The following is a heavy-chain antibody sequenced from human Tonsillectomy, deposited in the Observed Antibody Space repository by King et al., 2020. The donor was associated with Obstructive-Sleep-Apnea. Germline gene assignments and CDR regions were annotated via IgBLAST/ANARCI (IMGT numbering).Heavy chain of an antibody. CDR2: IKKKNDGGTA. CDR3: TTDNHFVFNF. D-gene: IGHD1-14*01. Sequence: VQLVESGGGLVKPGGSLRLSCAVSEFPFTDAWMNWVRQAPGKGLEWVGRIKKKNDGGTADYAAPVKGRFTISRDDSKTTLYLQMNSLKIEDTAVYYCTTDNHFVFNFWGQGTLVTVSS. J-gene: IGHJ4*02. CDR1: EFPFTDAW. V-gene: IGHV3-15*01.